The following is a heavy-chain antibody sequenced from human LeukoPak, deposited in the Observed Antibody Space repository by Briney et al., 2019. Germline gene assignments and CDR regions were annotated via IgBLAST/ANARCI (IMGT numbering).Heavy chain of an antibody. Sequence: PGGSLRLSCAASGFTFSSYSMNWVRQAPGKGLEWVSSISSSSSYIYYADSVKGRFTISRDNAKNSLYLQMNSLRAEDTAVYYCARGRGLAARPPYYFDYWGQGTLVTVSS. D-gene: IGHD6-6*01. V-gene: IGHV3-21*01. CDR1: GFTFSSYS. CDR3: ARGRGLAARPPYYFDY. CDR2: ISSSSSYI. J-gene: IGHJ4*02.